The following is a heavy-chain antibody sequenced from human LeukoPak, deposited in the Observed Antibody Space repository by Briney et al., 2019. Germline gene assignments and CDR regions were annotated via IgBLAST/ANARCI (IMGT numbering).Heavy chain of an antibody. V-gene: IGHV3-48*04. CDR2: LSGRSDSI. D-gene: IGHD5-18*01. CDR1: GFTFTTYG. J-gene: IGHJ6*02. CDR3: ARDDSYGSLVYYYGMDV. Sequence: TGGSLRLSCAASGFTFTTYGMNWVRQAPGKGLEWISYLSGRSDSIYYAESVKSRFTISRDNAKNSLYLQMNSLRAEDTAVYYCARDDSYGSLVYYYGMDVWGQGTTVTVSS.